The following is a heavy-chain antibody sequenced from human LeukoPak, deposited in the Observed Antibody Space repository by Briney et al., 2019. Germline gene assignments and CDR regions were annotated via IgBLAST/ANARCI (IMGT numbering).Heavy chain of an antibody. CDR1: GGTFSSYA. J-gene: IGHJ4*02. CDR2: IIPIFGTA. D-gene: IGHD3-22*01. Sequence: SVKVSCKASGGTFSSYAISWLRQAPGQGLEWMGRIIPIFGTANYAQKFQGRVTITTDESTSTAYMELSSLRSEDTAVYYCARDPDQTYYYDRSGGWGQGTLVTVSS. V-gene: IGHV1-69*05. CDR3: ARDPDQTYYYDRSGG.